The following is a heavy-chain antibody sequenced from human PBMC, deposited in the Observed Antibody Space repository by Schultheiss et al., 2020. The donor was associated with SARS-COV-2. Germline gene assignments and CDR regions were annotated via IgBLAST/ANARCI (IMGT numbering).Heavy chain of an antibody. Sequence: ASVKVSCKASGYTFTAYYMHWVRQAPGQGLEWMGWINPNSGGTNYAQKFQGRLTLTRDTTINTAYMELNSLRLDDTAVYYCARDLSVIVTTPPGYWGQGAVVTVSS. CDR1: GYTFTAYY. CDR3: ARDLSVIVTTPPGY. V-gene: IGHV1-2*02. CDR2: INPNSGGT. D-gene: IGHD3-22*01. J-gene: IGHJ4*02.